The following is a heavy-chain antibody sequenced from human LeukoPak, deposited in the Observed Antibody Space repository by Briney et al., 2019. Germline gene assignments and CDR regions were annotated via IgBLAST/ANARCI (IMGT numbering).Heavy chain of an antibody. J-gene: IGHJ4*02. V-gene: IGHV1-2*06. Sequence: GASVKVSCKASGYTFTGYYMHWVRQAPGQGLEWMGRINPNSGGTNYAQKFQGRVTMTRDTSTSTVYMELSSLRSEDTAVYYCARDPDLRGRFDYWGQGTLVTVSS. CDR2: INPNSGGT. CDR3: ARDPDLRGRFDY. CDR1: GYTFTGYY. D-gene: IGHD3/OR15-3a*01.